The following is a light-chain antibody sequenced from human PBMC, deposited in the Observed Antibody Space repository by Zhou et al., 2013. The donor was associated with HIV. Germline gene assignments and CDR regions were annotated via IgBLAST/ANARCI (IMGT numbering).Light chain of an antibody. CDR3: QQYNNWPLT. CDR1: ELFSSW. CDR2: RAS. V-gene: IGKV1-5*03. Sequence: DIQMTQSPSTLSASVGDRVTMTCRASELFSSWVAWYQQKPGKAPKLLIYRASNLGDGVPSRFSGSESGTDFTLTISSMESEDFAVYYCQQYNNWPLTFGGGTKGGDQT. J-gene: IGKJ4*01.